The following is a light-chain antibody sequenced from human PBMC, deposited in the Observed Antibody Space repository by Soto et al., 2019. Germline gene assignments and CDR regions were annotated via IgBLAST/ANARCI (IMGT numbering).Light chain of an antibody. CDR1: QSISSC. CDR2: QAS. J-gene: IGKJ1*01. CDR3: QQYYAYSWT. Sequence: DIQMTQSPSTLSASVGDRVTITCRASQSISSCLAWYQQKPGKAPKLLIYQASSLESEVPSRFSGSGSGTDFPLAINSLQPDDFATYYCQQYYAYSWTFGQGTKVEIK. V-gene: IGKV1-5*03.